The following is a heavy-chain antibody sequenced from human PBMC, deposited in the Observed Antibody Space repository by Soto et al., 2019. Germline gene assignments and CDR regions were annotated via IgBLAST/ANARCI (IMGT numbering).Heavy chain of an antibody. D-gene: IGHD5-12*01. CDR2: ISYDGSNK. V-gene: IGHV3-30-3*01. CDR3: ARGLGGFAGGYNYFDY. Sequence: QVQLVESGGGVVQPGRSLRLSCAASGFTFSYYPMHWVRQAPGKGLEWVAVISYDGSNKYYADSVKGRFTISRDNSKNTLYLQMNSLRAEDTAVYYCARGLGGFAGGYNYFDYWGQGTLVTVSS. CDR1: GFTFSYYP. J-gene: IGHJ4*02.